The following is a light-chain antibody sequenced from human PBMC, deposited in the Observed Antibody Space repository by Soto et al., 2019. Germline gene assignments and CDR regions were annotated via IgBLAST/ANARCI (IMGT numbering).Light chain of an antibody. Sequence: QSVLTQPPSASGSPGQSVTISCTGTSSDVGGSDSVSWYQQHPGKAPKLMIYEVSKRPSGVPDRFSGSKSGNTASLTVSGLQAEDEADYYCSSYAGRNNFYVFGTGTKVTVL. CDR1: SSDVGGSDS. V-gene: IGLV2-8*01. J-gene: IGLJ1*01. CDR2: EVS. CDR3: SSYAGRNNFYV.